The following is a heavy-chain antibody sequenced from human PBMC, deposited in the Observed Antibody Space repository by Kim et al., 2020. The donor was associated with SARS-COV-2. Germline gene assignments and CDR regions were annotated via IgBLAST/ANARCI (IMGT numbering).Heavy chain of an antibody. J-gene: IGHJ4*02. V-gene: IGHV1-69*01. D-gene: IGHD6-19*01. CDR3: ARAQRGLVPGYFDY. Sequence: QKFQGRVTITADESTSTAYMQLSSLRSEDTAVYYCARAQRGLVPGYFDYWGQGTLVTVSS.